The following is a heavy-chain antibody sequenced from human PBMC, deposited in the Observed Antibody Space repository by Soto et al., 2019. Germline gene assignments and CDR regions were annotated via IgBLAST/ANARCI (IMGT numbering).Heavy chain of an antibody. J-gene: IGHJ4*02. CDR2: IYWDDDK. Sequence: ITLKESGPTLVRPAQTLTLTCDFSGFSLSTYHMGVAWIRQPPGKALEWLALIYWDDDKRYSPSLKDRLAISKDTSNNQVVLTITNIGPGDSATYFCAHAGDYDLLTFDHWGPGTLVTVSS. CDR1: GFSLSTYHMG. D-gene: IGHD3-22*01. CDR3: AHAGDYDLLTFDH. V-gene: IGHV2-5*02.